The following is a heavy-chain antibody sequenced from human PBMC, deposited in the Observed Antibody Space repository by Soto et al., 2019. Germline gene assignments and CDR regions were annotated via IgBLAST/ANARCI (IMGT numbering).Heavy chain of an antibody. Sequence: SETLSLTCTVTGDSISSRSYYWGWIRQPPGKGLEWIGSIYYSGSTYNNPSLRSRVSMSIETSKDQFSLKLKSVTAADTALYFCARESWNTYGRHFRLEPWGQGTLVTVSS. J-gene: IGHJ5*02. CDR2: IYYSGST. D-gene: IGHD1-1*01. CDR1: GDSISSRSYY. CDR3: ARESWNTYGRHFRLEP. V-gene: IGHV4-39*01.